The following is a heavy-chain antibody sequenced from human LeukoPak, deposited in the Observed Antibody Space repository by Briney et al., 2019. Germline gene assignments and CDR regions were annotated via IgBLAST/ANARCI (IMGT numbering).Heavy chain of an antibody. CDR3: AGSWFYRDYFEY. CDR2: LSYDGSNE. V-gene: IGHV3-30*03. CDR1: GFPFSSYG. J-gene: IGHJ4*02. D-gene: IGHD3-10*01. Sequence: GRSLRLSCAASGFPFSSYGMHWVRQAPGKGREWVAVLSYDGSNEYYADSVKGRFTISRDNSKNTLYLQMNSLRVEDTAVYYCAGSWFYRDYFEYWGQGTLVTVSS.